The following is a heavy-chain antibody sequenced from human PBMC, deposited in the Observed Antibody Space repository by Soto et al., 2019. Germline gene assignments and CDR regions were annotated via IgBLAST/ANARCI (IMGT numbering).Heavy chain of an antibody. CDR2: ISGSCGGT. V-gene: IGHV3-23*01. D-gene: IGHD3-10*01. Sequence: GGSLRLSCAASGFTFSSYAMSWVRQAPGKGLEWVSSISGSCGGTYYADSVKGRFTISRDNSKNTLSLQMNSLRAEDTAVYYCAKSRGSGSYFNPSDAFDFWGQGTMVTVS. CDR1: GFTFSSYA. CDR3: AKSRGSGSYFNPSDAFDF. J-gene: IGHJ3*01.